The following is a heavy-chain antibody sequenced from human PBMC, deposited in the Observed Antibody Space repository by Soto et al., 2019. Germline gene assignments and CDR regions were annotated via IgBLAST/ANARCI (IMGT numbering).Heavy chain of an antibody. J-gene: IGHJ4*02. CDR3: SRKPEYSSGQDLAY. V-gene: IGHV3-23*01. Sequence: EVQLLESGGGLVQPGGSLRLSCATSGFTFNNFSMCWVRQAPGKGLEWVSAISDSGDYTYYADSVKGRFTISRDNSRNALYMQMNSLRAEDTAVSYCSRKPEYSSGQDLAYWGQGIQVAVSS. D-gene: IGHD6-19*01. CDR1: GFTFNNFS. CDR2: ISDSGDYT.